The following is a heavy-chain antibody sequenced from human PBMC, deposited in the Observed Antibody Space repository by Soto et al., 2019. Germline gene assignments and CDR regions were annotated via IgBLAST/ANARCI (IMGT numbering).Heavy chain of an antibody. J-gene: IGHJ4*02. Sequence: SETLSLTCAVSGYSISSGYYWGWIRQPPGKGLEWIGSIYHSGSTYYNPSLKSRVTISVDTSKNQFSLKLSSVTAADTAVYYCARVWARIVVATDFDYWGQGTLVTVSS. V-gene: IGHV4-38-2*01. CDR2: IYHSGST. CDR3: ARVWARIVVATDFDY. D-gene: IGHD1-26*01. CDR1: GYSISSGYY.